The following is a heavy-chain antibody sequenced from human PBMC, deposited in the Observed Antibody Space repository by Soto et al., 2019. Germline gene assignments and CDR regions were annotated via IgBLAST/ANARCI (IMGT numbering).Heavy chain of an antibody. Sequence: ASVKVSCKASGYTFTSYGISWVRQAPGQGLEWMGWISAYNGNTNYAQKLQGRVSMTTDTSTSTAYMELRSLRSDDTAVYYCARDPTPHDAFDIWGQGTMVTVSS. J-gene: IGHJ3*02. CDR2: ISAYNGNT. V-gene: IGHV1-18*01. CDR1: GYTFTSYG. CDR3: ARDPTPHDAFDI.